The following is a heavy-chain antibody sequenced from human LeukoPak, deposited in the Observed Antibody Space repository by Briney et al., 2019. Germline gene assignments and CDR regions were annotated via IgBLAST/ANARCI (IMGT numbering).Heavy chain of an antibody. CDR2: ISAYNGNT. D-gene: IGHD2-15*01. Sequence: ASVKVSCKASGYTFTSYGISWVRQAPGQGLEWMGWISAYNGNTNYAQKLQGRVTITTDTSTSTAYMELRSLRSDDTAVYYCARVAGYCSGGSCTGGFDPWGQGTLVTVSS. V-gene: IGHV1-18*01. CDR3: ARVAGYCSGGSCTGGFDP. CDR1: GYTFTSYG. J-gene: IGHJ5*02.